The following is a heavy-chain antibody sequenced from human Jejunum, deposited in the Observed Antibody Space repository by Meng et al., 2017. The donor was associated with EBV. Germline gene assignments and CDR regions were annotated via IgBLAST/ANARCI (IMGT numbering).Heavy chain of an antibody. CDR2: ISAYNGNT. CDR3: TILSHCDGGICYSYDY. Sequence: QVQLVQSGAEVKEPGASVKVSCKASGYTFTNYGVSWVRQAPGQGLERMGWISAYNGNTDYAQKLQGRVTMTTDTPTSTAYMELRSLRSDDTAVYYCTILSHCDGGICYSYDYWGQGTLVTVSS. D-gene: IGHD2-15*01. J-gene: IGHJ4*02. CDR1: GYTFTNYG. V-gene: IGHV1-18*01.